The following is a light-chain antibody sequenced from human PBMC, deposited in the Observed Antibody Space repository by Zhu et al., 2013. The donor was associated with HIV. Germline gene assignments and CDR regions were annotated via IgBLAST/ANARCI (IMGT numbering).Light chain of an antibody. CDR2: DAS. CDR1: RSVISY. J-gene: IGKJ4*01. Sequence: EIVLTQSPATLSLSPGERATLSCRASRSVISYIAWYQQKPGQPPRLLIYDASNRATGIPDRFSGSGSGTDFTLTISSLEPEDFAVYYCQHRANWPLTFGGGTKVEIK. V-gene: IGKV3-11*01. CDR3: QHRANWPLT.